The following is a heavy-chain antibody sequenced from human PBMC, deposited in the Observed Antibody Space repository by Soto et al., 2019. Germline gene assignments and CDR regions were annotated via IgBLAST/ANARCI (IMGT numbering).Heavy chain of an antibody. J-gene: IGHJ4*02. D-gene: IGHD3-3*01. CDR2: ISGSGYNT. Sequence: GGSLRLSCAASGFTFDTYAMSWVRHAPGKGLEWVSGISGSGYNTYYPDSVKGRFTISRDNSKNTLYLHMNNLRAEDTAVYYCADGGEWSFNFVYWGQGTLVTVSS. CDR1: GFTFDTYA. V-gene: IGHV3-23*01. CDR3: ADGGEWSFNFVY.